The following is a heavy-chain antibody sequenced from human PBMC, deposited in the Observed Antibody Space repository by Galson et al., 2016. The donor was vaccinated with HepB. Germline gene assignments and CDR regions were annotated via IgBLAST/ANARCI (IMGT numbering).Heavy chain of an antibody. J-gene: IGHJ4*02. CDR1: GGSLSGYY. Sequence: SETLSLTCAVYGGSLSGYYWSWIRQSPGKGLEYIGEINHSGRTHYNSSLRSRVIISVDTSKNQFSLMLASVTAADTAVYYCARGGYTPIVIAYWGQGTRVTVSS. CDR2: INHSGRT. D-gene: IGHD5-18*01. CDR3: ARGGYTPIVIAY. V-gene: IGHV4-34*01.